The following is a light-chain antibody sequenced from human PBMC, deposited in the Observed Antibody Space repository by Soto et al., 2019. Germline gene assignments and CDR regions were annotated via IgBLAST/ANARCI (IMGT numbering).Light chain of an antibody. J-gene: IGKJ2*01. CDR2: AAS. V-gene: IGKV1-39*01. CDR1: QRISSY. Sequence: DIQMTQPPSSLSASVGDRVTITCRASQRISSYLNWYQQKPGKAPKLLIYAASSLQSGVPSRFSVSGSGTDFTRTISSLQPEDFATYYFQQSYSTPRAFGRGTKLEIK. CDR3: QQSYSTPRA.